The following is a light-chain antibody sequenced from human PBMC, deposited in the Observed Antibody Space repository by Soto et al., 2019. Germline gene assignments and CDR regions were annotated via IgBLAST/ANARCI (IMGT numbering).Light chain of an antibody. Sequence: DTQMTQSPSTLSASVGDRVTITCRASQSISSWLAWYQHKPGKAPNLLIYKASSLESGVPSRFSGSGSGTELTLTVSSLQPDDFATYYCQQYDSYPLTFGGGTKVEIK. CDR3: QQYDSYPLT. V-gene: IGKV1-5*03. CDR1: QSISSW. J-gene: IGKJ4*01. CDR2: KAS.